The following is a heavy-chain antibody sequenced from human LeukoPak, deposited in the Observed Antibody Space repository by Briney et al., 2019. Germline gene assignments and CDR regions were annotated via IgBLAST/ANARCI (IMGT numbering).Heavy chain of an antibody. CDR3: ARVPCSSTSCYHYYYYMDV. D-gene: IGHD2-2*01. Sequence: SQTLSLTCTVSGGSLSSYYWSWIRQPPGPGLGWIGYIYYSGSTNYNPSLKSRVTISVDTSKNQFSLKLSSVTAADTAVYYCARVPCSSTSCYHYYYYMDVWGKGTTVTVSS. CDR1: GGSLSSYY. CDR2: IYYSGST. V-gene: IGHV4-59*01. J-gene: IGHJ6*03.